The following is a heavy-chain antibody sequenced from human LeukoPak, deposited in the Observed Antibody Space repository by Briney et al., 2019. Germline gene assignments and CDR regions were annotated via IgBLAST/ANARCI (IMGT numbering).Heavy chain of an antibody. V-gene: IGHV3-23*01. J-gene: IGHJ4*02. CDR2: ISGSGGNT. CDR1: GFTFTSYA. D-gene: IGHD3-16*02. CDR3: AKGGGLRAGASYRIDY. Sequence: GGSLRLSCAASGFTFTSYAMSWVRQAPGKGLEWVSSISGSGGNTNYADSVQGRLTFSRDNSKNTLYLQMNSLRAEDTAVYYCAKGGGLRAGASYRIDYWGQGTLVTVSS.